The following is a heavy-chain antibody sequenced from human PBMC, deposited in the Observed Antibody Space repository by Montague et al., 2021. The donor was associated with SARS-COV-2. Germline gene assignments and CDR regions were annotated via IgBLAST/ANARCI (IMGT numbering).Heavy chain of an antibody. Sequence: SETLSLTCAVYGGSFTDYYWSWVRQPPGKGLEWIGEINHRGTSNYNPSLKSRVSISVDTSKNQFSLYLGSVTAADTAVYYCARVRQHFNMIVVVMTGGEYYLDYWGQGTMVTVSS. CDR2: INHRGTS. D-gene: IGHD3-22*01. V-gene: IGHV4-34*01. CDR3: ARVRQHFNMIVVVMTGGEYYLDY. CDR1: GGSFTDYY. J-gene: IGHJ4*02.